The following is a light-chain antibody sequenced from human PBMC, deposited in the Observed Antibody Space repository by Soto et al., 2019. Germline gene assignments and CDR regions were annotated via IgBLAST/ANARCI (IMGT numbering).Light chain of an antibody. Sequence: DIQMTQSPSTLSASVGDRVTITCRASQSISSWLAWYQQKPGKAPKLLIYKASSLESGVPSRFSGSGSGTEFSLTISSLQPDEFATYYCQQYNSYSPLFTFGPGTKVDIK. CDR2: KAS. V-gene: IGKV1-5*03. CDR3: QQYNSYSPLFT. J-gene: IGKJ3*01. CDR1: QSISSW.